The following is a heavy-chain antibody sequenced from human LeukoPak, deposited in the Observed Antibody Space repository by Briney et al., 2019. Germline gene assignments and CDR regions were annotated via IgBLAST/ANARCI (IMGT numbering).Heavy chain of an antibody. V-gene: IGHV3-30*02. J-gene: IGHJ4*02. Sequence: PGGSLRLSCAASGFIFSDYGIHWVRQAPGKGLEWVAFIRNDGSTKYFADSVKGRFTISRDNSKNTLWLQMNSLRAEDTAVYYCAKGAQPYIGYCSGGSCYYFDYWGQGTLVTVSS. CDR1: GFIFSDYG. CDR2: IRNDGSTK. D-gene: IGHD2-15*01. CDR3: AKGAQPYIGYCSGGSCYYFDY.